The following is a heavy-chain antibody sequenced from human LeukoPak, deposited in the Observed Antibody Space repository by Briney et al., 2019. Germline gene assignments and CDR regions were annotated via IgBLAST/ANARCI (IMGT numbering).Heavy chain of an antibody. CDR2: IKQDGSEK. V-gene: IGHV3-7*01. J-gene: IGHJ4*02. CDR3: ARARPSSGRYLFDY. CDR1: GFTVTNAW. Sequence: GGSLRLSCAAAGFTVTNAWMTWVRQAPGKGLEWVANIKQDGSEKYYVDSVEGRFTISRDNAKNSLYLQMNSLRAEDTAVYYCARARPSSGRYLFDYWGQGTLVTVSS. D-gene: IGHD6-19*01.